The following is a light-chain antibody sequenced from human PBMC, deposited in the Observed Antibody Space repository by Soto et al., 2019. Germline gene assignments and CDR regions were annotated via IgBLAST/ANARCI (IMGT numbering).Light chain of an antibody. Sequence: QSALTQPASVSGSPGQSISISCTGSRSDVGSYNFVSWYQLFPGKAPKLIIYEADKRPSGVSSRFSGSKSGFTASLTISVLQAEDEADYFSSSYAGDSALIFGGGTKLTVL. V-gene: IGLV2-23*01. CDR3: SSYAGDSALI. CDR2: EAD. J-gene: IGLJ2*01. CDR1: RSDVGSYNF.